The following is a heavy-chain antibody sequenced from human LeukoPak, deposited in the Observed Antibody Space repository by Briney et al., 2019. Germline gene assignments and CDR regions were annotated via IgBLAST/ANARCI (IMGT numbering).Heavy chain of an antibody. Sequence: GGSLRLSCAASGFTFSSYAMSWVRQAPGKGLEWVSAISGSGDSTYYGDSVKGRFTISRDNSKNTLYLQMNSLRAEDTAVYYCARTRPLDSSSWSHGDYWGQGTLVTVSS. D-gene: IGHD6-13*01. CDR1: GFTFSSYA. CDR3: ARTRPLDSSSWSHGDY. CDR2: ISGSGDST. J-gene: IGHJ4*02. V-gene: IGHV3-23*01.